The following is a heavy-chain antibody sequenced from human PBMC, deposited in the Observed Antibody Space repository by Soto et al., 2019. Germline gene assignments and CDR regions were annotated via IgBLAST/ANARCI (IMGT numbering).Heavy chain of an antibody. D-gene: IGHD1-26*01. CDR1: GFTFSSYS. J-gene: IGHJ6*02. Sequence: EVQLVESGGGVVKPGGSLRLSCAASGFTFSSYSMNWVRQAPGKGLEWLSSISSINYIFYADSVKGRFTISRDNAKNLLYLQMNSLRAEDTAVYYCARFGYSRAYYGMDVWGQGTTVTVSS. CDR2: ISSINYI. V-gene: IGHV3-21*01. CDR3: ARFGYSRAYYGMDV.